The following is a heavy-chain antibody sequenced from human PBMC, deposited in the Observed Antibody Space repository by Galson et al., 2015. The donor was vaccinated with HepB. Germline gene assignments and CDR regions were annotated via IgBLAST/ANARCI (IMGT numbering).Heavy chain of an antibody. CDR2: IKQDGSET. CDR1: GFTFSSYW. V-gene: IGHV3-7*03. CDR3: MKGNNGPGH. Sequence: SLRLSCAASGFTFSSYWMNWVRQAPGKGLEWVANIKQDGSETYYVDSLKGRFSISRDNARNSLYLQMNSLRAEDTAVYYCMKGNNGPGHGGQGTLVTVSS. J-gene: IGHJ4*02. D-gene: IGHD1/OR15-1a*01.